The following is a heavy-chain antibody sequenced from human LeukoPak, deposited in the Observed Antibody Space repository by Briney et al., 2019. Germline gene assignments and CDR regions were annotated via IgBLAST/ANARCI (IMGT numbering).Heavy chain of an antibody. J-gene: IGHJ5*02. CDR2: KSSDGSNT. CDR3: ARGRGPYGWFDP. Sequence: GGSLRLSCAASGLTFSSDWMHWVRQVPGKGLVWVSRKSSDGSNTNYADSVKGRFTVSRDNAKNTLYLQMNSLRVEDTAVYYCARGRGPYGWFDPWGQGTLVTVSS. D-gene: IGHD3-10*01. CDR1: GLTFSSDW. V-gene: IGHV3-74*01.